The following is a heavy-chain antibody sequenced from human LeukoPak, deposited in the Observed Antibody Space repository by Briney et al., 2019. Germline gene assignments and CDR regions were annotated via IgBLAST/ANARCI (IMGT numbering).Heavy chain of an antibody. CDR2: INSDGSST. CDR1: GFTFSNYW. CDR3: ARGPQALTSLYAFDV. V-gene: IGHV3-74*01. J-gene: IGHJ3*01. Sequence: GGSLRLSCAASGFTFSNYWMHWVRQAPGKGLVWFSRINSDGSSTTYADSVKGRFTISRDNAKNTLYLQMNSLRAEDTAVYYCARGPQALTSLYAFDVWGQGTMVIVSS.